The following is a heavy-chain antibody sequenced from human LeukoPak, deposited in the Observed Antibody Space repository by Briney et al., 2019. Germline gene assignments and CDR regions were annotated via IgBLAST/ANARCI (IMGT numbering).Heavy chain of an antibody. Sequence: GGSLRLSCAASGFTFDDYGMSWVRQAPGKGLEWVANINQDGSDKQYVDSVKGRFTISRDNAKNSLYLQINSLRAEDTAVYYCARDGVRDGLYFDYWGQGTLVTVSS. V-gene: IGHV3-7*01. CDR3: ARDGVRDGLYFDY. CDR2: INQDGSDK. D-gene: IGHD5-24*01. J-gene: IGHJ4*02. CDR1: GFTFDDYG.